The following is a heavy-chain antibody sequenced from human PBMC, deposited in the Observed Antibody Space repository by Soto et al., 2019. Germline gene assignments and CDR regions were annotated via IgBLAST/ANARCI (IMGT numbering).Heavy chain of an antibody. J-gene: IGHJ2*01. CDR2: ISAYNGNT. Sequence: QVQLVQSGAEVKKPGASVKVSCKASGYTFSIYGISWVRQAPGQGLEGRGWISAYNGNTKYAQKLQGRVTVTTDTSTSRAYMALRSLRSDDTAVYYCASDLSGGTYPSSFDLWGRGTLVTVSS. V-gene: IGHV1-18*01. CDR3: ASDLSGGTYPSSFDL. CDR1: GYTFSIYG. D-gene: IGHD1-26*01.